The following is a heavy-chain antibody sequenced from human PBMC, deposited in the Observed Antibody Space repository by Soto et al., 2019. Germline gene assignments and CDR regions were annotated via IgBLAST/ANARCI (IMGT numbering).Heavy chain of an antibody. J-gene: IGHJ4*02. CDR1: GYSVSSNSAA. D-gene: IGHD3-3*01. V-gene: IGHV6-1*01. Sequence: QTLSLTCAISGYSVSSNSAAWNLIRQSPSRGLEWLGRTYYRSKWYNDYAVSVKSRITINPDTSKNQFSLQLNSVTPEDTAVYYCARAPYFGVASFDYWGQGTLVTVSS. CDR3: ARAPYFGVASFDY. CDR2: TYYRSKWYN.